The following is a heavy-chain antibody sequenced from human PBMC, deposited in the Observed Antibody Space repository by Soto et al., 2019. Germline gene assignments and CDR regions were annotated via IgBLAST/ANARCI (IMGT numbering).Heavy chain of an antibody. CDR2: ISWDGGST. D-gene: IGHD3-10*01. CDR3: AKDMYVQLAAYYYGSGSYWGLDY. V-gene: IGHV3-43*01. J-gene: IGHJ4*02. CDR1: GFTFDDYT. Sequence: EVQLVESGGVVVQPGGSLRLSCAASGFTFDDYTMHWVRQAPGKGLEWVSLISWDGGSTYYADSVKGRFTISRDNSKNSLYLQMNSLRTEDTALYYCAKDMYVQLAAYYYGSGSYWGLDYWGQGTLVTVSS.